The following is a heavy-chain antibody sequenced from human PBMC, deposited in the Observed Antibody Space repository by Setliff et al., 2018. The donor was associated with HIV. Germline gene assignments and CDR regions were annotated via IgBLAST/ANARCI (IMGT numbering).Heavy chain of an antibody. CDR1: GGSISSYY. CDR3: ARRGPGDQTWFDP. V-gene: IGHV4-59*06. J-gene: IGHJ5*02. Sequence: TSETLSLTCTVSGGSISSYYWSWIRQPPGKGLEWIGYIYYSGSTYYDPSLKSRVTISVDTSKNQFSLRLSSVTAADSAVFYCARRGPGDQTWFDPWGQGILVTVSS. CDR2: IYYSGST. D-gene: IGHD7-27*01.